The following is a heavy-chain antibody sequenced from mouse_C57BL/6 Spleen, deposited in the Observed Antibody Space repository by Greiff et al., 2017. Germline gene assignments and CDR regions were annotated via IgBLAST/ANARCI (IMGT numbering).Heavy chain of an antibody. V-gene: IGHV14-2*01. CDR3: AREEGNYDYAMDY. J-gene: IGHJ4*01. CDR2: IDPEDGET. Sequence: VQLQQSGAELVKPGASVKLSCTASGFNIKDYYMHWVKQRTEQGLEWIGRIDPEDGETKYATKFQGKATITADPSSNAAYLRLRSLASEDTAVYYCAREEGNYDYAMDYWGQGTSVTVSS. D-gene: IGHD2-1*01. CDR1: GFNIKDYY.